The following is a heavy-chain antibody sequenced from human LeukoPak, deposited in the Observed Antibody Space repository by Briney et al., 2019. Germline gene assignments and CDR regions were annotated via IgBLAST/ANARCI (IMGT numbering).Heavy chain of an antibody. CDR1: GFTFSNYA. Sequence: GSLRLSCAASGFTFSNYAMTWVRQAPGKGLEWVSVISGSGGTIFYADSVKGRFTISRDNSKNTLYLLMNSPTAEDTAVYYCAKGRVLYSSSSTPFDYWGQGTLVTVSS. CDR2: ISGSGGTI. CDR3: AKGRVLYSSSSTPFDY. J-gene: IGHJ4*02. V-gene: IGHV3-23*01. D-gene: IGHD6-6*01.